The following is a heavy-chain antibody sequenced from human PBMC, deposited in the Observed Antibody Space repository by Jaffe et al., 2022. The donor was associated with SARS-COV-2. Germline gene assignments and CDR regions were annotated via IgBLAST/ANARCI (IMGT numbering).Heavy chain of an antibody. CDR1: GFTFSSYA. V-gene: IGHV3-23*01. D-gene: IGHD1-20*01. J-gene: IGHJ6*02. Sequence: EVQLLESGGGLVQPGGSLRLSCAASGFTFSSYAMSWVRQAPGKGLEWVSAISGSGGSTYYADSVKGRFTISRDNSKNTLYLQMNSLRAEDTAVYYCAKGELITGTTRGTYVYYYGMDVWGQGTTVTVSS. CDR2: ISGSGGST. CDR3: AKGELITGTTRGTYVYYYGMDV.